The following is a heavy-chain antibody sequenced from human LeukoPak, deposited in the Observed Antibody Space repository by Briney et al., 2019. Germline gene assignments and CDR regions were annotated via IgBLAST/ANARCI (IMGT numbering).Heavy chain of an antibody. Sequence: KPSETLSLTCAVYGGSLSGYYWSWIRQPPGKGLEWIGEVKHSGSTNHSPSLKSRVTISVDTSKNQFSLKLRSVTAADTAVYYCARGPLCYYDSSSRSYYFDYWGQGTLVTVSS. CDR2: VKHSGST. CDR1: GGSLSGYY. D-gene: IGHD3-22*01. CDR3: ARGPLCYYDSSSRSYYFDY. V-gene: IGHV4-34*01. J-gene: IGHJ4*02.